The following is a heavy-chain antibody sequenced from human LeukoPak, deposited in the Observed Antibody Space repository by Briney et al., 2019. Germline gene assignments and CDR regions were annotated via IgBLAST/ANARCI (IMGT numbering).Heavy chain of an antibody. CDR3: ARQSYYDSSGYRADDY. CDR1: GYSFTSYW. CDR2: IYPGDSDT. D-gene: IGHD3-22*01. V-gene: IGHV5-51*01. Sequence: GESLKISCKGSGYSFTSYWIGWVRQMPGKGLEWMGIIYPGDSDTRYSPSFQGQVTISADKSISTAYLQWSSLKASDTAMYYCARQSYYDSSGYRADDYWGRGTLVTVSS. J-gene: IGHJ4*02.